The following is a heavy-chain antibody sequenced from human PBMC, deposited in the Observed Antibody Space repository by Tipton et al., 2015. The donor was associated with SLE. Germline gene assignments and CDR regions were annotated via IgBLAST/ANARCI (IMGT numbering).Heavy chain of an antibody. Sequence: TLSLTCAVYGGSLSGYSWSWIRQPPGKGLEWIGEINHGGSTNYNPSLKSRGTISLATSNNQFSLRLSSGTAADTAVYYCVRAVSGYFNFCYMDVWGRGTTVTISS. J-gene: IGHJ6*03. CDR2: INHGGST. D-gene: IGHD3-3*01. CDR1: GGSLSGYS. V-gene: IGHV4-34*01. CDR3: VRAVSGYFNFCYMDV.